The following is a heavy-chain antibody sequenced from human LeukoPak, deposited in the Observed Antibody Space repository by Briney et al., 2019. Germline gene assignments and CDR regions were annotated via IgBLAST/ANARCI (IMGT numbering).Heavy chain of an antibody. CDR3: VREQFSHTSNYFDN. Sequence: GESPDISFAAPEFPFDAYAMHWARQVPGRGLEWVSIISGVGVSSFYADSVKGRFTISRANNNSSLTLQMRPLTTEAPPSYYCVREQFSHTSNYFDNWGKGILVTAAS. CDR2: ISGVGVSS. D-gene: IGHD5-24*01. J-gene: IGHJ4*02. V-gene: IGHV3-43*02. CDR1: EFPFDAYA.